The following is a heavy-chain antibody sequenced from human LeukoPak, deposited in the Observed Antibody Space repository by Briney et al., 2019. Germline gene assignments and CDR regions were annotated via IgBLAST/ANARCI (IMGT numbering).Heavy chain of an antibody. CDR2: ISSSSSYI. CDR3: ARAHSGWYRDYFDY. J-gene: IGHJ4*02. V-gene: IGHV3-21*01. Sequence: GGSLRLSCAASGFTFSSYSMNWVRQAPGKGLEWVSSISSSSSYIYYADSVKGRFTISRDNAKNSLYLQMNSLRAEDTAVYYCARAHSGWYRDYFDYWGQGTLVTVSS. D-gene: IGHD6-19*01. CDR1: GFTFSSYS.